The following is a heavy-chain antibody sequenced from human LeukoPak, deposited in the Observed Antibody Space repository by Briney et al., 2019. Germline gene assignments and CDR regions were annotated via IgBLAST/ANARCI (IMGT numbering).Heavy chain of an antibody. V-gene: IGHV3-30*04. Sequence: PGGSLRLSCAASGFTFSDYTMHWVRQAPGKGLEWVAVISYDGGQKYHADSVKGRSTISRDNSKNTVSLQMNSLRAEDTAVFYCARANSSSWHYFDYWGQGTLVTVSS. D-gene: IGHD6-13*01. CDR3: ARANSSSWHYFDY. CDR2: ISYDGGQK. CDR1: GFTFSDYT. J-gene: IGHJ4*02.